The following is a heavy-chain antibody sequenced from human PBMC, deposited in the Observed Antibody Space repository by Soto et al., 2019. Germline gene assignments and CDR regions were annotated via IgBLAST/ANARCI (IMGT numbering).Heavy chain of an antibody. J-gene: IGHJ3*02. CDR2: IYEGGNT. Sequence: PSDTLSLTCAVSGGSIISGGYSWSWIRQPPGKGLQWIGHIYEGGNTYYTPSLESRVAISTDKSKNQFSLRLSSVTAADTAVYYCVRRSPEDAFDIWGQGTMVTVSS. CDR3: VRRSPEDAFDI. V-gene: IGHV4-30-2*01. CDR1: GGSIISGGYS.